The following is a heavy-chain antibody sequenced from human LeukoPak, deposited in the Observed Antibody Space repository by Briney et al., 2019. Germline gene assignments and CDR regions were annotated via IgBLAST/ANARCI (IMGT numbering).Heavy chain of an antibody. J-gene: IGHJ5*02. CDR2: INPNSGGT. CDR3: ARTPPRYYNGGGARFDP. V-gene: IGHV1-2*02. CDR1: GYTFTGYY. D-gene: IGHD5-24*01. Sequence: ASVKVSCKASGYTFTGYYMHWVRQAPGQGLEWMGWINPNSGGTNYAQKFQGRVTMTRDTSISAAYMELSRLRSDDTAVYYCARTPPRYYNGGGARFDPWGQGTLVTVSS.